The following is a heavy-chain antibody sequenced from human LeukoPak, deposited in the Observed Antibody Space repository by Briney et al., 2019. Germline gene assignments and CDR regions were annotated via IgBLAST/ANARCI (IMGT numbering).Heavy chain of an antibody. J-gene: IGHJ4*02. Sequence: SQTLSLTCAISGDSVSSNNAAWNWIRQSPSRGLEWLGRTYYRSRWYNDYAESVKGRITINPDTSKNKFSLHLNSVTPEDTAVYYCARVLDTVNSYYFDYWGQGTLVTVSS. CDR1: GDSVSSNNAA. D-gene: IGHD5-18*01. CDR2: TYYRSRWYN. CDR3: ARVLDTVNSYYFDY. V-gene: IGHV6-1*01.